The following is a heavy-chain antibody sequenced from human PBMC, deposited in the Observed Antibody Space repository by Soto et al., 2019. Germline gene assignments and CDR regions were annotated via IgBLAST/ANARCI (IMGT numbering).Heavy chain of an antibody. V-gene: IGHV1-18*01. Sequence: QVQLVQSGAEEKKPGASVKVSCKASGYTFTSYGISWVRQAPGQGLEWMGWISAYNGNTNYEQKLQGRVTMTTDTPTSTAYLELRSLRSAVAAVYYCARHESGSRVGDPSSYWGQGTLVTVSS. J-gene: IGHJ4*02. CDR1: GYTFTSYG. CDR2: ISAYNGNT. CDR3: ARHESGSRVGDPSSY. D-gene: IGHD1-26*01.